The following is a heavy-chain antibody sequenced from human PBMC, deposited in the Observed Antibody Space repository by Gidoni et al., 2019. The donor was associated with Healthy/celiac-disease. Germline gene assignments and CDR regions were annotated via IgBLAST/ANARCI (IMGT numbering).Heavy chain of an antibody. Sequence: QLQLQESGPGLVKPSETLSLTCTVSGGSISSSRYYWGWIRQPPGQGLEWIGSIYYSGCTYYNPSLKSRVTISVDTSKNQFSLKLSFVTAADTAVYYCARLREWDYGDYWYFDYWGQGTLVTVSS. CDR3: ARLREWDYGDYWYFDY. J-gene: IGHJ4*02. CDR2: IYYSGCT. CDR1: GGSISSSRYY. V-gene: IGHV4-39*01. D-gene: IGHD4-17*01.